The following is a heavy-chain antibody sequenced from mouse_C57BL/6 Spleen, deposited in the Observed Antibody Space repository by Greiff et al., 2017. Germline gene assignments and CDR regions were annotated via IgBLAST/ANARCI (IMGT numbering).Heavy chain of an antibody. Sequence: QVQLQQPGAELVMPGASVKLSCKASGYTFTSYWMHWVKQRPGQGLEWIGEIDPSDSYTNYNQKFKGKSTLTVDKSSSTAYMQLSSLTSEDSAVYYCSRRPYFDYRGQGTTLPGSS. CDR3: SRRPYFDY. J-gene: IGHJ2*01. V-gene: IGHV1-69*01. CDR1: GYTFTSYW. CDR2: IDPSDSYT.